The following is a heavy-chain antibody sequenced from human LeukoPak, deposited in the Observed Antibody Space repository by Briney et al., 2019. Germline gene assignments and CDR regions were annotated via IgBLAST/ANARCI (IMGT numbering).Heavy chain of an antibody. V-gene: IGHV4-38-2*02. Sequence: TSETLSLTCTVSGYSISSGYYWGWIRQPPGKGLEWIGSIYHSGSTYYNPSLKSRVTISVDTSKNQFSLKLSSVTAADTAVYYCARGNCSGGSCDYYYYYYMDVWGKGTTVTVSS. J-gene: IGHJ6*03. CDR1: GYSISSGYY. D-gene: IGHD2-15*01. CDR3: ARGNCSGGSCDYYYYYYMDV. CDR2: IYHSGST.